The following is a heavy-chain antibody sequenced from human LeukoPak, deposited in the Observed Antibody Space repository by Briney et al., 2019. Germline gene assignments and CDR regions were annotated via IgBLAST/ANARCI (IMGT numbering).Heavy chain of an antibody. V-gene: IGHV5-51*01. CDR1: GYSFTSYW. J-gene: IGHJ6*02. CDR2: IYPGDSDT. Sequence: NHGESLKISCKGSGYSFTSYWIGWVRQMPGKGLEWMGIIYPGDSDTRYSPSFQGQVTISADKSISTAYLQWSSLKASDTAMYYCARQSQYCSNTSCLDYYYYYGMDVWGQGTTVTVSS. CDR3: ARQSQYCSNTSCLDYYYYYGMDV. D-gene: IGHD2-2*01.